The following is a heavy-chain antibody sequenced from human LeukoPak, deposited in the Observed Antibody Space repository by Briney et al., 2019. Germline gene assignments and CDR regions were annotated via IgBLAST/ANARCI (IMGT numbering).Heavy chain of an antibody. V-gene: IGHV1-46*01. D-gene: IGHD6-19*01. J-gene: IGHJ4*02. Sequence: ASVKVSCKASGYTFTSYYMHWVRQAPGQGPEWMGIINPSGGSTSYAQKFQGRVTMTRDTSTSTVYMELSSLRSEDTAVYYCARAAYSSGWTVEYYFDYWGQGTLVTVSS. CDR3: ARAAYSSGWTVEYYFDY. CDR1: GYTFTSYY. CDR2: INPSGGST.